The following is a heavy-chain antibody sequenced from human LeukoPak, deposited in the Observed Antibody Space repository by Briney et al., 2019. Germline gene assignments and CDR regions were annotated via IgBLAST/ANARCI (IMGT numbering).Heavy chain of an antibody. D-gene: IGHD4-17*01. J-gene: IGHJ4*02. CDR1: GYTFTGYY. Sequence: GASVKVSCKASGYTFTGYYMHWVRQAPGQGLEWMGWINPNSGGTNYAQKFQGRVTMTRDTSISTAYMELSRLRSDDTAVYYCARDFGVTTTPYLDYWGQGTLVTVSS. CDR2: INPNSGGT. CDR3: ARDFGVTTTPYLDY. V-gene: IGHV1-2*02.